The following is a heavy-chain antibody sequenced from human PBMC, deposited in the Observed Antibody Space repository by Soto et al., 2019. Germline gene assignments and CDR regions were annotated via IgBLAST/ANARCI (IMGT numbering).Heavy chain of an antibody. CDR3: ASHSYDSSGYYYILDY. V-gene: IGHV3-53*01. Sequence: GGSLRLSCAASGFTVSSNYMSWVRQAPGKGLEWVSVIYIGGTTYYADSVKGRFTISRDNSKNTLYLQMNSLRAEDTAVYYCASHSYDSSGYYYILDYWGQGTLVTVSS. CDR2: IYIGGTT. CDR1: GFTVSSNY. D-gene: IGHD3-22*01. J-gene: IGHJ4*02.